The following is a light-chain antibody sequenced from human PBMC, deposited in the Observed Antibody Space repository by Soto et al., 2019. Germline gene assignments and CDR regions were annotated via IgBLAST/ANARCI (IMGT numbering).Light chain of an antibody. CDR2: DVI. J-gene: IGLJ2*01. CDR3: SSYTSSNTLV. Sequence: QSALTQPASVSGSPGQSITISCTGTSSDVGGHNYVSWYQQYPGKVPKVMIYDVINRPSGVSNRFSGSKSGNTASLTISGLQAEDEADYYCSSYTSSNTLVFGGGTQLTVL. CDR1: SSDVGGHNY. V-gene: IGLV2-14*01.